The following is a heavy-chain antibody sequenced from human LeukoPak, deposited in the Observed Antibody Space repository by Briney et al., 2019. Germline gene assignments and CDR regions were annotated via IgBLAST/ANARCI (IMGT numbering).Heavy chain of an antibody. CDR3: ARGENYYYMDV. CDR1: GFTVSSNY. V-gene: IGHV3-66*01. J-gene: IGHJ6*03. D-gene: IGHD1-26*01. Sequence: GGSLRLSCVASGFTVSSNYMSWVRQAPGKGLEWVSVIYSGGSTYYADSVKGRFTISRDNSKNTLYLQMNSLRAEDTAVYYCARGENYYYMDVWGKGTTVTISS. CDR2: IYSGGST.